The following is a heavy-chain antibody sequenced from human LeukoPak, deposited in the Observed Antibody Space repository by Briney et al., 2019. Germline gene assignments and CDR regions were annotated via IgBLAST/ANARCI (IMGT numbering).Heavy chain of an antibody. CDR1: GFTFSSYS. D-gene: IGHD3-10*01. CDR2: IKSKTDGETT. J-gene: IGHJ4*02. CDR3: TTDLGTYYHGSQRLIPIDY. V-gene: IGHV3-15*01. Sequence: GGSLRLSCAASGFTFSSYSMNWVRQAPGKGLEWIGRIKSKTDGETTNYAEPVRGRFTISRDDSKSAVYLQMNSLKIEDTAVYYCTTDLGTYYHGSQRLIPIDYWGQGTLVTVSS.